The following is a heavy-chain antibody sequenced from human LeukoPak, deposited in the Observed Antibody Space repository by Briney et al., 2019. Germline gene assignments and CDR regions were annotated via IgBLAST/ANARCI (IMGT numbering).Heavy chain of an antibody. Sequence: SETLSLTCTVSGGSISSGGYYWSWIRQHPGKGLEWIGYIYYSGSTYYNPSLKSRVTISVDTSKNQFSLKLSSVTAADTAVYYCARDKAYYYDSSGYYAAHYFDYWGQGTQVTVSS. CDR3: ARDKAYYYDSSGYYAAHYFDY. D-gene: IGHD3-22*01. CDR2: IYYSGST. J-gene: IGHJ4*02. V-gene: IGHV4-31*03. CDR1: GGSISSGGYY.